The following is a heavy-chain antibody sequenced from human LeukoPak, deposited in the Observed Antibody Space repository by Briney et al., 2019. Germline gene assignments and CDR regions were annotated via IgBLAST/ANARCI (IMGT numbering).Heavy chain of an antibody. V-gene: IGHV4-59*01. CDR2: IYYSGST. CDR1: GVSISSYC. Sequence: SETLSLTCTVSGVSISSYCWSWIRQPPGKGLEWIGYIYYSGSTNYNPSLKSPVTISVDTSKNQFSLKLSSVTAADTAVYYCARGGYYYDSSGYWGAFDIWGQGTMVTVSS. D-gene: IGHD3-22*01. J-gene: IGHJ3*02. CDR3: ARGGYYYDSSGYWGAFDI.